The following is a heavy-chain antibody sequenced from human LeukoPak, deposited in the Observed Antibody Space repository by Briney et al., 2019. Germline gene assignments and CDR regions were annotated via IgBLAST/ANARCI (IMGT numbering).Heavy chain of an antibody. V-gene: IGHV3-21*01. Sequence: GGSLRLSCAASGFTFSSYSMNWVRQAPGKGPEWVSSISSSSSYIYYADSMKGRFTISRDNAKNSLYLQMNSLRAEDTAVYYCARSPQQLVLGVYFDYWGQGTLVTVSS. CDR1: GFTFSSYS. CDR2: ISSSSSYI. D-gene: IGHD6-13*01. J-gene: IGHJ4*02. CDR3: ARSPQQLVLGVYFDY.